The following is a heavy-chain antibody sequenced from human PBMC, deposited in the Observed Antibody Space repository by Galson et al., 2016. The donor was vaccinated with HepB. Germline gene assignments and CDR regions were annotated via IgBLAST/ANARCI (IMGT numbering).Heavy chain of an antibody. CDR1: GFTVFNNY. J-gene: IGHJ4*02. Sequence: SLRLSCAASGFTVFNNYMTWVRQAPGKGLEWVSLIYSGGSTHYADSVKGRFTISRDSYKNTLYLQMNNLRAEDTAGYYCARSQISGVVNGPYWGQGTLVTVSS. CDR2: IYSGGST. CDR3: ARSQISGVVNGPY. D-gene: IGHD3-3*01. V-gene: IGHV3-66*01.